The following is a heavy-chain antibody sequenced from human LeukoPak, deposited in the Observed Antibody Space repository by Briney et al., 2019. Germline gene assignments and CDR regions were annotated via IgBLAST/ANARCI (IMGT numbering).Heavy chain of an antibody. CDR2: ISSSGSTI. D-gene: IGHD2-21*01. J-gene: IGHJ4*02. V-gene: IGHV3-48*03. CDR1: GFTFSSYE. Sequence: GGSLRLSCAASGFTFSSYEMNWVRQAPGKGLEWVSYISSSGSTIYYADSVKGRFTISRDNSKNMLYLQMNSLGNEDTALYYCARDGDVAFDYWGQGTLVTVSS. CDR3: ARDGDVAFDY.